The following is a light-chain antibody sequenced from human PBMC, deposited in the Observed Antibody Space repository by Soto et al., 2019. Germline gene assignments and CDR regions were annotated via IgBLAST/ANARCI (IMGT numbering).Light chain of an antibody. V-gene: IGKV1-5*03. CDR2: KAS. J-gene: IGKJ1*01. CDR3: QQYNSYSPPWT. Sequence: DIQMTQSPSTLSASVGDRVTITCRASQSISSWLAWYQQKPGKAPKLLIYKASSLESGVPSRFSGSGSGTEVTLTFSSLQPDDFATYYCQQYNSYSPPWTFGQGTKVEIK. CDR1: QSISSW.